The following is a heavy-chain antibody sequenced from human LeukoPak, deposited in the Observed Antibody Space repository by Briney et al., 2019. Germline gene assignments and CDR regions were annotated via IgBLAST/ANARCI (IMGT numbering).Heavy chain of an antibody. CDR3: ARGLFGIAAAEGY. V-gene: IGHV1-8*01. D-gene: IGHD6-13*01. CDR2: MNPNSGNT. Sequence: ASVKVSCKASGYSFTNYDINWVRQATGQGLEWMGWMNPNSGNTAYAQKFQGRVTMTRNTSISTAYMELSSLRSEDTAVYYCARGLFGIAAAEGYWGQGTLVTVSS. CDR1: GYSFTNYD. J-gene: IGHJ4*02.